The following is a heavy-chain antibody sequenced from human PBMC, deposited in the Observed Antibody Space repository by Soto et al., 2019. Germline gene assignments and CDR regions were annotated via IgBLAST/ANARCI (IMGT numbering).Heavy chain of an antibody. J-gene: IGHJ4*02. V-gene: IGHV3-23*01. CDR3: AKPPRYCSGGSCYRYYFDY. CDR2: ISGSGGST. CDR1: GFTFSSYA. D-gene: IGHD2-15*01. Sequence: VGSLRLSCAASGFTFSSYAMSWVRQAPGKGLEWVSAISGSGGSTYYADSVKGRFTISRDNSKNTLYLQMNSLRAEDTAVYYCAKPPRYCSGGSCYRYYFDYWGQGTLVTVS.